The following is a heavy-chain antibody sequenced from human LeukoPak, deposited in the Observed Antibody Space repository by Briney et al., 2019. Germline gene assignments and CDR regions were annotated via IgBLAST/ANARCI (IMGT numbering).Heavy chain of an antibody. V-gene: IGHV3-23*01. CDR1: GFTFSDYI. Sequence: GGSLRLSCAVSGFTFSDYIMNWVRQAPGKGLEWDSTISASGGSTYYADSVKGRFTISRDNSKSTLYLQMTNLRAEDTAVYYCQSGSWDYWGQGTVVTVSS. D-gene: IGHD3-3*01. CDR3: QSGSWDY. CDR2: ISASGGST. J-gene: IGHJ4*02.